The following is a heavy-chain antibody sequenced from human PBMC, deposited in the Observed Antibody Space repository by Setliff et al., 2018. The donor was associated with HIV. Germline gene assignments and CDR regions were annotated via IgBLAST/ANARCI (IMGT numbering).Heavy chain of an antibody. CDR1: GGLISSHIYQ. Sequence: SETLSLTCTVSGGLISSHIYQWGWIRQPPGKGLEWIGSIYYSGTTYYNPSLKSRLTISIDTSMNQFSLRLNALTAADTALYYFARLGGNWGYWFDPWSQGTLVTVSS. D-gene: IGHD7-27*01. CDR2: IYYSGTT. CDR3: ARLGGNWGYWFDP. V-gene: IGHV4-39*01. J-gene: IGHJ5*02.